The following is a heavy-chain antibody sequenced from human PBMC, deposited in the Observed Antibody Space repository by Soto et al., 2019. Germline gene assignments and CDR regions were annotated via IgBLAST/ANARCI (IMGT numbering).Heavy chain of an antibody. CDR1: GFTFSSYA. Sequence: EVPLLESGGGFVQPGGSLRLSCTASGFTFSSYAMSWFRQAPGKGLEWVSAISGSGGSTYYADSVKGRFTISRDNSKNTLYLQMNSLRAEDTAVYYWAKDPDSRSWYLVYYYYGMHVWGQGTTVTVSS. D-gene: IGHD6-13*01. V-gene: IGHV3-23*01. J-gene: IGHJ6*02. CDR3: AKDPDSRSWYLVYYYYGMHV. CDR2: ISGSGGST.